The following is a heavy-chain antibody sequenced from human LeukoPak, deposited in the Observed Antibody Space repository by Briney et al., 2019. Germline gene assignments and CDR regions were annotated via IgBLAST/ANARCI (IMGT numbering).Heavy chain of an antibody. J-gene: IGHJ4*02. Sequence: GASVKVSCKASGYTFTSYGISWVRQAPGQGLEWMGWISAYNGNTNYAQKLQGRVTMTADTSTSTAYMELRSLRSDDTAVYYCARDQSSSSGGGDFDYWGQGTLVTVSS. CDR1: GYTFTSYG. CDR2: ISAYNGNT. CDR3: ARDQSSSSGGGDFDY. D-gene: IGHD6-6*01. V-gene: IGHV1-18*01.